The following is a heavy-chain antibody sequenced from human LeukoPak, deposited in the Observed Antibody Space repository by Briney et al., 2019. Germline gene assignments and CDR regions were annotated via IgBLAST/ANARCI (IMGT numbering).Heavy chain of an antibody. V-gene: IGHV1-69*05. D-gene: IGHD3-10*01. Sequence: SVKVSCKASGGTFSSYAISWVRQAPGQGLGWMGRIIPIFGTANYEQKFQGRVAITTDESTSTASMELSILRSEDTAVDYYARAMVRGVISYYYHYMDVWGKGPTVTVSS. J-gene: IGHJ6*03. CDR2: IIPIFGTA. CDR1: GGTFSSYA. CDR3: ARAMVRGVISYYYHYMDV.